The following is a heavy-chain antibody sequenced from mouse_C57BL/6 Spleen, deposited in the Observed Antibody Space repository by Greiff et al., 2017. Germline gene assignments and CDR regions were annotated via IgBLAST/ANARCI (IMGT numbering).Heavy chain of an antibody. Sequence: QVQLQQSGAELVKPGASVKISCKASGYAFSSYWMNWVKQRPGKGLEWIGQIYPGDGDTNYNGKFKGKATLTADKSSSTAYMQLSSLTTEDSAVYFCARWYYGSHYYAMDYWGQGTSVTVSS. CDR2: IYPGDGDT. CDR1: GYAFSSYW. V-gene: IGHV1-80*01. CDR3: ARWYYGSHYYAMDY. D-gene: IGHD1-1*01. J-gene: IGHJ4*01.